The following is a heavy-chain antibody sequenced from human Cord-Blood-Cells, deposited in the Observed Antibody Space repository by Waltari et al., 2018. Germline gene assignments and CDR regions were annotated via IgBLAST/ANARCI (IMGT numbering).Heavy chain of an antibody. CDR3: ARMYSSSWNWFDP. CDR1: GGSISSYY. J-gene: IGHJ5*02. V-gene: IGHV4-59*01. CDR2: ISYSENT. D-gene: IGHD6-13*01. Sequence: QVQLQESGPGLVKPSETLSLTCTVSGGSISSYYWSWIRQPPGKGLEWIGYISYSENTNYNPSLKSRVTISVDTSKNQFSLKLSSVTAADTAVYYCARMYSSSWNWFDPWGQGTLVTVSS.